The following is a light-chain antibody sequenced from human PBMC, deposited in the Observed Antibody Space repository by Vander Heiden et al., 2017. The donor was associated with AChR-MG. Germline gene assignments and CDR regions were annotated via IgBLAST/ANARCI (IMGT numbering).Light chain of an antibody. V-gene: IGLV1-47*01. CDR3: AAWDDSLSGVV. CDR1: SSNIGSNY. J-gene: IGLJ2*01. Sequence: QSVLTQPPSASGTPGQRVNISCSGSSSNIGSNYLYWYQQLPGTAPKLLIYRTNQRPSGVPDRFSGSKSGTSASLAISGLRSEDEADYYCAAWDDSLSGVVFGGGTKLTVL. CDR2: RTN.